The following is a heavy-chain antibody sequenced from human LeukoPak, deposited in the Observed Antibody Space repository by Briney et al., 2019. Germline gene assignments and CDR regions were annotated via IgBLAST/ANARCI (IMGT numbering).Heavy chain of an antibody. CDR2: INPSGGST. CDR1: GYTFTSYY. D-gene: IGHD2-15*01. J-gene: IGHJ4*02. Sequence: ASVKVSCKASGYTFTSYYMHWVRQAPGQGLEWKGIINPSGGSTSYAQKFQGRVTMTRDTSTSTVYMELSSLRSEDTAVYYCAREGQLCSGGSCYSVPRLDYWGQGTLVTVSS. CDR3: AREGQLCSGGSCYSVPRLDY. V-gene: IGHV1-46*01.